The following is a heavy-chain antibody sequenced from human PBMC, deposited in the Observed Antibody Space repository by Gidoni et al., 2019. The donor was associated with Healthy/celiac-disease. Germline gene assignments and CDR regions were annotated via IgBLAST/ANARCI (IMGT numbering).Heavy chain of an antibody. CDR1: GGSISSSSYY. D-gene: IGHD3-3*01. CDR2: IYYSGST. Sequence: QLQLQESGPGLVKPSETLSLTCTVSGGSISSSSYYWGWIRQPPGKGLEWIGSIYYSGSTYYNPSLKSRVTISVDTSKNQFSLKLSSVTAADTAVYYCARGEMAWSLVDYWGQGTLVTVSS. CDR3: ARGEMAWSLVDY. V-gene: IGHV4-39*01. J-gene: IGHJ4*02.